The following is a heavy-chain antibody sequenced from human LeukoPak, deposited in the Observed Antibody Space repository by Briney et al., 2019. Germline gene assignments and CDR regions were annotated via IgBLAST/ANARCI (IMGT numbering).Heavy chain of an antibody. V-gene: IGHV3-23*01. Sequence: PGGSLRLSCAASGFTFSSYAMSWVRQAPGKGLEWVSAISGSGGSTYYADSVKGRFTISRDNSKNTLYLQMNSLRAEDTAVYYCAKDQIRYFDWLLSFGSWLDPWGQGTLVTVSS. CDR3: AKDQIRYFDWLLSFGSWLDP. J-gene: IGHJ5*02. CDR2: ISGSGGST. CDR1: GFTFSSYA. D-gene: IGHD3-9*01.